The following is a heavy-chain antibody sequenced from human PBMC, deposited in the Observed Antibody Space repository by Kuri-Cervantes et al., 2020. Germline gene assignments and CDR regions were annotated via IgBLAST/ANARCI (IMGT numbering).Heavy chain of an antibody. V-gene: IGHV3-7*04. CDR3: ARGHDYGDYGNAFDI. CDR1: GFRFSSNW. Sequence: GGSLRLSCVASGFRFSSNWMTWVRQAPGKGLEWVANIKQDGSETYYGDSVRGRFTISRDNAKNSLYLQMNSLRVEDTAVYYCARGHDYGDYGNAFDIWGQGTMVTVSS. J-gene: IGHJ3*02. CDR2: IKQDGSET. D-gene: IGHD4-17*01.